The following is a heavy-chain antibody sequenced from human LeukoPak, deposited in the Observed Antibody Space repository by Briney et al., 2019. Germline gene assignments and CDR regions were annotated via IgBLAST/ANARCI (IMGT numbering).Heavy chain of an antibody. CDR1: GFTFGTYG. D-gene: IGHD3-9*01. CDR2: ISGDGSGT. CDR3: AKSYRQESDWSSSFDY. J-gene: IGHJ4*02. V-gene: IGHV3-23*01. Sequence: GGSLRLSCAASGFTFGTYGMTWVRQAPGKGLEWVANISGDGSGTNYADSVKGRFTISRDNAKNTLHLQMNSLRAEDTAIYYCAKSYRQESDWSSSFDYWGQGTLVTVSS.